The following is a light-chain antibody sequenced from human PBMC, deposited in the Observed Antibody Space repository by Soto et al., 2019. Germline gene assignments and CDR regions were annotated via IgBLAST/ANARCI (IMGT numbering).Light chain of an antibody. CDR2: AAS. Sequence: DIQLTQSPSFLSASVGDRVTITCRASQGISSYLAWYQQKPGKAPKLLIYAASTLQSGVPSRFSGSGSGTXXXXXXXXXXXXXXXXYYCQQLNSYPFLTFGGGTKVEIK. V-gene: IGKV1-9*01. CDR1: QGISSY. CDR3: QQLNSYPFLT. J-gene: IGKJ4*01.